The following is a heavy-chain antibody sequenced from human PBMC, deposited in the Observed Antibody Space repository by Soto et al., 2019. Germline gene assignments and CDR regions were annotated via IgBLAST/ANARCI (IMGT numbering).Heavy chain of an antibody. V-gene: IGHV4-30-4*01. CDR3: ARGFDYEARNAFDI. Sequence: SETLSLTCTVSGGSISSGDYYWSWIRQPPGKGLEWIGYIYYSGSTYYNPSLKSRVTISVDTSKNQFSLKLSSVTAADTAVYYCARGFDYEARNAFDIWGQGTMVTVSS. CDR2: IYYSGST. D-gene: IGHD4-17*01. CDR1: GGSISSGDYY. J-gene: IGHJ3*02.